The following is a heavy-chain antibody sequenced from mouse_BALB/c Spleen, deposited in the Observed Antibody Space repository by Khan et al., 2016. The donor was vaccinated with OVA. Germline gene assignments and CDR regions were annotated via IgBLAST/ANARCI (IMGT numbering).Heavy chain of an antibody. CDR1: GYTFTNYW. Sequence: DLVKPGTSVKLSCKASGYTFTNYWINWIKQRPGQGLEWIGRIGPGSSNTYYNEMFKGKAAMTVDTSSTTAYIQFSSLSSEDSAVYFCARENYYGRHYYVMDYWGQGTSVTVSS. CDR3: ARENYYGRHYYVMDY. CDR2: IGPGSSNT. D-gene: IGHD1-1*01. J-gene: IGHJ4*01. V-gene: IGHV1S41*01.